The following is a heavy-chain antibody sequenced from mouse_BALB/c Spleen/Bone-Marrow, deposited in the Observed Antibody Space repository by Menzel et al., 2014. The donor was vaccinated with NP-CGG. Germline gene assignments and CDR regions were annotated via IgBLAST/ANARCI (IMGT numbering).Heavy chain of an antibody. CDR3: TVPYGNYVGYYAMDY. Sequence: EVQLQQSGTVLARPGASVKMSCKASGYTFTSYWMHWVKQRPGQGLEWIGAIHPGNSDTSYNQKFKGKAKLTAVTSTSTAYMELSSLTNEDSAVYYCTVPYGNYVGYYAMDYWGQGTSVTVSS. V-gene: IGHV1-5*01. CDR2: IHPGNSDT. D-gene: IGHD2-1*01. J-gene: IGHJ4*01. CDR1: GYTFTSYW.